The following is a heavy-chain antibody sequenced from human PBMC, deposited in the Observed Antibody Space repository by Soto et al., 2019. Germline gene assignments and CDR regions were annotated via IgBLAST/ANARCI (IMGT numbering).Heavy chain of an antibody. Sequence: EVQLVESEGGLVQRGGSLRLSCAASGFTFNYYWMHWVRQAPGQGLVWVSHIHSDGSSTTYADSVKGRFTISRDNAKNTLYLHMNSLRAEDTAVYDCARGDKGGFDLWGQGTTVTVSS. CDR1: GFTFNYYW. J-gene: IGHJ3*01. V-gene: IGHV3-74*01. D-gene: IGHD2-21*02. CDR3: ARGDKGGFDL. CDR2: IHSDGSST.